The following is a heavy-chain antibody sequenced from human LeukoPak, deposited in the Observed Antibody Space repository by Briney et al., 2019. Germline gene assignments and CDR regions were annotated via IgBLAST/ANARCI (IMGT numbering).Heavy chain of an antibody. D-gene: IGHD3-3*01. V-gene: IGHV3-15*01. Sequence: GGSLRLSCTASGFTFSNAGMSWVRQAPGKGLEWVGRIKSKTNGGTTDYPAPVKGRFTISRDDSKNTMYLQMNSLKTEDTAVYYCTTDQYYDFWSGYYTRPDYWGQGTLVTVSS. J-gene: IGHJ4*02. CDR3: TTDQYYDFWSGYYTRPDY. CDR2: IKSKTNGGTT. CDR1: GFTFSNAG.